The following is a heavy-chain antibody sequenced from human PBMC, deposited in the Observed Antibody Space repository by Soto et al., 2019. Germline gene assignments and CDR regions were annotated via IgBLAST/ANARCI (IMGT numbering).Heavy chain of an antibody. CDR2: INSDGSST. D-gene: IGHD3-9*01. J-gene: IGHJ4*02. CDR1: GFTFDDYA. CDR3: AREEGDDILTGYWKGDFDY. V-gene: IGHV3-9*01. Sequence: EVQLVESGGGLVQPGRSLRLSCAASGFTFDDYAMHWVRQAPGKGLEWVSGINSDGSSTSYADSVKGRFTISRDNAKNTLYLQMNSLRAEDTAVYYCAREEGDDILTGYWKGDFDYWGQGTLVTVSS.